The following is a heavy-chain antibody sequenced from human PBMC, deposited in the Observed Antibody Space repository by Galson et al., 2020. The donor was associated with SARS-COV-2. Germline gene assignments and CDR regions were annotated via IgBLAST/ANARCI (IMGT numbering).Heavy chain of an antibody. D-gene: IGHD5-12*01. V-gene: IGHV3-21*01. CDR2: ISSSSSYI. J-gene: IGHJ4*02. Sequence: GESLKISCEASGFTFSSYSMNWVRQPPGTGQEWVSSISSSSSYIYYADSVKGRFTISRDNAKNSLYLQMNSLRAEDTAVYYWASNRGYSGYDPPSPLDYWGQGTLVTV. CDR3: ASNRGYSGYDPPSPLDY. CDR1: GFTFSSYS.